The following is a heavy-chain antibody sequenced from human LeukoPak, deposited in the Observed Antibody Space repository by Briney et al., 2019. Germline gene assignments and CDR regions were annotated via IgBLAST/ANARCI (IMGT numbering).Heavy chain of an antibody. D-gene: IGHD3-3*01. CDR1: GYTFTSYD. Sequence: GASVKVSCKASGYTFTSYDINWVRQATGQGLEWMGWMNPNSGNTGYAQKFQGRVTMTRNTSISTAYMELSSLRSEDTAVYYCAKGIDFWSGYYDGMDVWGQRTTVTVSS. CDR3: AKGIDFWSGYYDGMDV. CDR2: MNPNSGNT. V-gene: IGHV1-8*01. J-gene: IGHJ6*02.